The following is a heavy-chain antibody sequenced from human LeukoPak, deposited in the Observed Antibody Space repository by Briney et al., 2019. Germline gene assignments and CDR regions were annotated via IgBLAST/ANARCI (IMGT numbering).Heavy chain of an antibody. Sequence: SETLSLICAVYGGSFSRYYWSWIRQPPGKGLEWIGELNHSGSTNYNPSLKSRVTISVDTSKNQFSLKLSSVTAADTAVCYCARGRDDIFPPPAKYYYGMDVWGQGTTVTVSS. V-gene: IGHV4-34*01. CDR2: LNHSGST. D-gene: IGHD3-9*01. CDR1: GGSFSRYY. J-gene: IGHJ6*02. CDR3: ARGRDDIFPPPAKYYYGMDV.